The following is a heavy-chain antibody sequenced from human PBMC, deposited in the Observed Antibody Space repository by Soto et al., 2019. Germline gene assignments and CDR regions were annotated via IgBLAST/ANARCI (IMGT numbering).Heavy chain of an antibody. CDR2: INHSGST. CDR3: ARFLGEMATIGLGVPYCYY. Sequence: QVQLQQWGAGLLKPSETLFLTCAVYGGSFSGYYWCWLRQPPGKGLEWIGEINHSGSTNYNPSLMSRVTISVNTSKNQLSLKLSSVTAADTAVYYGARFLGEMATIGLGVPYCYYCGQGTLVTVSS. V-gene: IGHV4-34*01. D-gene: IGHD5-12*01. J-gene: IGHJ4*02. CDR1: GGSFSGYY.